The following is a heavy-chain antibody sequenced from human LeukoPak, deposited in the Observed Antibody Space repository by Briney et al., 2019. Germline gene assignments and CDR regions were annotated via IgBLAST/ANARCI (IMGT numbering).Heavy chain of an antibody. CDR2: IYYSGSP. D-gene: IGHD1-7*01. CDR3: ARLNGLELPD. Sequence: SETLSLTCTVSGGSISSSSYYWGWIRQPPGKGLEWIGSIYYSGSPYDNPSLKSRVTISVDTSKNQFSLKLSSVTAADTAVYYCARLNGLELPDWGQGTLVTVSS. J-gene: IGHJ4*02. V-gene: IGHV4-39*01. CDR1: GGSISSSSYY.